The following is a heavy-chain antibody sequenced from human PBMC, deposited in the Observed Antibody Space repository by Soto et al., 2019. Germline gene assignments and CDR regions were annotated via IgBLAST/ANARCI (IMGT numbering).Heavy chain of an antibody. Sequence: EVQLLESGGGLVQPGGSLRLSCAASGFTFSSYAIIWVRQPPGKGLEWVSTISGGGDGANYADSVKDHCTISRDNAKKTAYLKMNSLRAEDTAIYYCAKKGPGSLKSYCSGSGCPYACDLWGPGAMITVSS. CDR1: GFTFSSYA. D-gene: IGHD2-15*01. J-gene: IGHJ3*01. CDR2: ISGGGDGA. V-gene: IGHV3-23*01. CDR3: AKKGPGSLKSYCSGSGCPYACDL.